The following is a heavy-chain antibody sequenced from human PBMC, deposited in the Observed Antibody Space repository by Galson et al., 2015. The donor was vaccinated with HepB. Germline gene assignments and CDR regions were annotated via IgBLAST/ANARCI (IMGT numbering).Heavy chain of an antibody. D-gene: IGHD2-2*01. J-gene: IGHJ6*02. CDR1: GGTFSSYA. CDR3: ARYCSSTSCYPIYYYYYYGMDV. Sequence: SVKVSCKASGGTFSSYAISWVRQAPGQGLEWMGGIIPILGTANYAQKFQGRVTITADESTSTAYMELSSLRSEDTAVYYCARYCSSTSCYPIYYYYYYGMDVWGQGTTVTVSS. CDR2: IIPILGTA. V-gene: IGHV1-69*13.